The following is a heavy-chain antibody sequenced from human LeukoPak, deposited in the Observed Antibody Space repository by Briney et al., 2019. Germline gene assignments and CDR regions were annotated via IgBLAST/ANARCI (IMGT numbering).Heavy chain of an antibody. Sequence: SETLSLTCSVSGGSISSYYWGWIRQPPGKGLEWIGSIYYSGSTYYNPSLKSRVTISVDTSKNQFSLKLSSVTAADTAVYYCARHRSDDRDYDFWSGYHRYYYYYYMDVWGKGTTVTVSS. CDR3: ARHRSDDRDYDFWSGYHRYYYYYYMDV. CDR2: IYYSGST. J-gene: IGHJ6*03. D-gene: IGHD3-3*01. V-gene: IGHV4-39*01. CDR1: GGSISSYY.